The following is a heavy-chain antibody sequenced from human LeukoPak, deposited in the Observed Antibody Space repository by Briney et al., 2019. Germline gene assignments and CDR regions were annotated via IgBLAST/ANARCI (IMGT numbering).Heavy chain of an antibody. V-gene: IGHV1-46*01. CDR1: GYSFTSNY. D-gene: IGHD5-24*01. CDR3: ARVDFLEMATTH. CDR2: INPSGGST. J-gene: IGHJ4*02. Sequence: ASVKVSCKASGYSFTSNYMHWVRQAPGQGLEWMGIINPSGGSTSYAQKFQGRVTMTRDTSTSTVYMELSSLRSEDTAVYYCARVDFLEMATTHWGQGTLVTVSS.